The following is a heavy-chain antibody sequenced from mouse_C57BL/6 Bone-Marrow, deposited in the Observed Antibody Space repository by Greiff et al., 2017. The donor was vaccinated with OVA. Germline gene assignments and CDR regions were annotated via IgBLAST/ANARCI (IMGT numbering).Heavy chain of an antibody. D-gene: IGHD1-1*01. CDR3: ARAPYYYGSNP. CDR1: GFTFSDYG. CDR2: ISSGSSTI. J-gene: IGHJ1*03. Sequence: EVQVVESGGGLVKPGGSLKLSCAASGFTFSDYGMHWVRQAPEKGLEWVAYISSGSSTIYYADTVKGRFTISRDNAKNTLVLQMTSLRSEDTAMYYCARAPYYYGSNPWGTGTTVTVSS. V-gene: IGHV5-17*01.